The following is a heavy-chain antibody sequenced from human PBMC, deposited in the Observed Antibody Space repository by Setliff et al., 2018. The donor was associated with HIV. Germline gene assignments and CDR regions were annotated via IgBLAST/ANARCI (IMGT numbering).Heavy chain of an antibody. J-gene: IGHJ6*03. Sequence: SETLSLTCTVSGGSITTGSYYWSWIRQPAGQGLEWIGHIYASDSSGSTNYNPSLKSRVTISVDTSKNQFSLNLSSVTAADTAVYYCARGPSINTIRARGYYMDVWGKGTTVTVSS. CDR1: GGSITTGSYY. CDR3: ARGPSINTIRARGYYMDV. D-gene: IGHD3-10*01. V-gene: IGHV4-61*09. CDR2: IYASDSSGST.